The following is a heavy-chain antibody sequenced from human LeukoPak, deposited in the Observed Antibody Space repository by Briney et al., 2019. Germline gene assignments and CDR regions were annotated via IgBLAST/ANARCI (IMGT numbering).Heavy chain of an antibody. CDR3: AKDAYGGATFFYYMDV. D-gene: IGHD2/OR15-2a*01. CDR1: GFTFDDYA. Sequence: GGSLRLSCAGSGFTFDDYAMHWVRHTPRKGLGWVSGISWNSGNIAYADFVGGRFTISRDNAKNSLSLQMNSLSDEDTAVYYCAKDAYGGATFFYYMDVWGKGTTVTVSS. CDR2: ISWNSGNI. J-gene: IGHJ6*03. V-gene: IGHV3-9*01.